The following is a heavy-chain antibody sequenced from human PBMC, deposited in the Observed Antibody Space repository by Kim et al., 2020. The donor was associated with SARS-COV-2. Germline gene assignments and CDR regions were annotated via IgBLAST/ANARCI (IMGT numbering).Heavy chain of an antibody. CDR1: GYTFTSYA. Sequence: ASVKVSCKASGYTFTSYAMHWVRQAPGQRLEWMGWINAGNGNTKYSQKFQGRVTITRDTSASTAYMELSSLRSEDTAVYYCARGPPRGVVVVADTQLSGMDVWGQGTTVTVSS. J-gene: IGHJ6*02. D-gene: IGHD2-15*01. CDR3: ARGPPRGVVVVADTQLSGMDV. V-gene: IGHV1-3*01. CDR2: INAGNGNT.